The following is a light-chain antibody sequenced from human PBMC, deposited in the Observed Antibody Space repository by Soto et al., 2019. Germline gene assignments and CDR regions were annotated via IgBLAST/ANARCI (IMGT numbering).Light chain of an antibody. J-gene: IGLJ2*01. V-gene: IGLV2-23*02. Sequence: QSVLIQPASVSGSPGQSITISCTGTSSDVGSYNLVSWYQQHPGKAPKLMIYEVSKRPSGVSNRFSGSKSGNTASLTISGLQAEDEADYYCCSYAGSSTFVVVFGGGTKVTVL. CDR3: CSYAGSSTFVVV. CDR2: EVS. CDR1: SSDVGSYNL.